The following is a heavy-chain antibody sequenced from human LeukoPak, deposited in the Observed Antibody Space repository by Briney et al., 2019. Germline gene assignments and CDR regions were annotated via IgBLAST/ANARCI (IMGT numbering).Heavy chain of an antibody. Sequence: PSETLSLTCSVSGVSISKTDHHWVWIRQTPGKGLEWIGAISSTGSTFYNPSLKGRVSISLDTSKNMFSLKVTSVTAAETAHYYCARGSGNDYYGSGPIDKWFDPWGQGTLVTVSS. CDR3: ARGSGNDYYGSGPIDKWFDP. V-gene: IGHV4-39*07. J-gene: IGHJ5*02. CDR1: GVSISKTDHH. D-gene: IGHD3-10*01. CDR2: ISSTGST.